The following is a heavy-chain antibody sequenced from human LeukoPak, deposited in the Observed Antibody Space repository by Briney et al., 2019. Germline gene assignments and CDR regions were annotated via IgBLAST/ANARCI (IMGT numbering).Heavy chain of an antibody. V-gene: IGHV4-34*01. CDR2: INHSGST. CDR1: GGSFSSYY. Sequence: SETLSLTCAVYGGSFSSYYWSWIRQPPGKGLEWIGEINHSGSTNYNPSLKSRVTISVDTSKNQFSLKLSSVTAADTAVYYCARAPSSSWYGIDYWGQGTLVTVSS. J-gene: IGHJ4*02. D-gene: IGHD6-13*01. CDR3: ARAPSSSWYGIDY.